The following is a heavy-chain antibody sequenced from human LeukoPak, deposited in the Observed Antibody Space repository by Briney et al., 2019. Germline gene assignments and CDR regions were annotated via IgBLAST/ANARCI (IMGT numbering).Heavy chain of an antibody. CDR3: ARGRWLPQDNNWFDP. V-gene: IGHV1-46*01. CDR1: GYTFTSYY. Sequence: ASVKVSCKASGYTFTSYYMHWVRQALGQGLEWMGIINPSGGSTSYAQKFQGRVTMTRDTSTSTVYMELSSLRSEDTAVYYCARGRWLPQDNNWFDPWGQGTLVTVSS. CDR2: INPSGGST. D-gene: IGHD6-19*01. J-gene: IGHJ5*02.